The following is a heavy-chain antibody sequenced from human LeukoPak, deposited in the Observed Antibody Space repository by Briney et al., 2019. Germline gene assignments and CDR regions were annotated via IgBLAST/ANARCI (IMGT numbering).Heavy chain of an antibody. D-gene: IGHD3-10*01. CDR3: AKRSARELHYLDC. V-gene: IGHV3-74*01. J-gene: IGHJ4*02. CDR1: GFTFSNKW. Sequence: GGSLRLSCAASGFTFSNKWMHWVRQAPGKGLVWVSLINTDGSTTSYADSVKGRFTISRDNAKNTLYLQMNSLRAEDTAVYYCAKRSARELHYLDCWGQGTLVTVSS. CDR2: INTDGSTT.